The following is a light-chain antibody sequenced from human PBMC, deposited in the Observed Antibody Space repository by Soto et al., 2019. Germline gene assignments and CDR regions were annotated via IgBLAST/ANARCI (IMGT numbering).Light chain of an antibody. Sequence: EIVLTQSPATLSLSPGERATLSCRASQSVGSSLGWYQQKPGQAPRLLIYDASNRATGIPARFSGSGSRTDFTLNISSLEPEDFAVYYCLQRSNWPLTFGGGTKVEI. CDR3: LQRSNWPLT. J-gene: IGKJ4*01. V-gene: IGKV3-11*01. CDR1: QSVGSS. CDR2: DAS.